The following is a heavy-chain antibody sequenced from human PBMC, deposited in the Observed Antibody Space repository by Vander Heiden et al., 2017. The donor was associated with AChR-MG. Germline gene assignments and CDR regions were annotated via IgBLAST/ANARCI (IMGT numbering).Heavy chain of an antibody. CDR3: ARAGVAIAGTHYYGMDV. CDR1: GFTFSTYG. D-gene: IGHD6-13*01. CDR2: IWYDGSNK. Sequence: QVQLVESGGGVVQPGRSLRLSCAASGFTFSTYGMHWVRQAPGKGLGWVAVIWYDGSNKYYADSVKGRFTISRDNSQNTLYLQMNSLRAEDTAVYYCARAGVAIAGTHYYGMDVWGQGTTVTVSS. V-gene: IGHV3-33*01. J-gene: IGHJ6*02.